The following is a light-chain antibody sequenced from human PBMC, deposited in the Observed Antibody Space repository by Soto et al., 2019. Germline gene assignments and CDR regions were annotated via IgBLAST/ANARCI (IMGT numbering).Light chain of an antibody. CDR2: EVT. CDR3: CSFTSSTTWV. V-gene: IGLV2-14*03. J-gene: IGLJ3*02. CDR1: SSDVGAYNY. Sequence: QSVLTQPASVSGSPGQSITISCTGTSSDVGAYNYVSWYQQHPGKAPKLMIYEVTYRPSGVSDRFSGSKSDNTASLTISGLQAEDEAHYFCCSFTSSTTWVFGGGTKLTVL.